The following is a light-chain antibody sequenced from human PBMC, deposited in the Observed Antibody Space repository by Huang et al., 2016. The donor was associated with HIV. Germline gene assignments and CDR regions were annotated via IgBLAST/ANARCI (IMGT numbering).Light chain of an antibody. CDR3: QQYNKWPPYT. J-gene: IGKJ2*01. CDR1: ESILRN. V-gene: IGKV3-15*01. Sequence: VMTQSPATLSVSPGERATLACRASESILRNLAWYQQRPGQPPRLLIYGASVRLTGIPDRFRGSGSVTEFSLTISSLQSEDFAVYYCQQYNKWPPYTYGQGTKLEIK. CDR2: GAS.